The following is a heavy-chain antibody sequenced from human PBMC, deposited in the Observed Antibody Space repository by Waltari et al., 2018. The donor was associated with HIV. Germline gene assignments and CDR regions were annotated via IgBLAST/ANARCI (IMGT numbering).Heavy chain of an antibody. Sequence: QLQLVQSGAEVKKPGASVKMSCKASGYTFTAYYMHWVRQAPGQGLEWMGWISPKSGVTNYAPKFQGRVTMTRDTTVTTAYMELNSLRSDDSAMYFCATYYYDNSGHPYFDYWGQGTQVTVSS. J-gene: IGHJ4*02. CDR1: GYTFTAYY. D-gene: IGHD3-22*01. CDR3: ATYYYDNSGHPYFDY. V-gene: IGHV1-2*02. CDR2: ISPKSGVT.